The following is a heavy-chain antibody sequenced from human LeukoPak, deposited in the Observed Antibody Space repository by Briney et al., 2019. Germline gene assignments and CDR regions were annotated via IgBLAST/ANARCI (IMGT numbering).Heavy chain of an antibody. D-gene: IGHD3-22*01. J-gene: IGHJ6*02. CDR1: GFTFSSYG. CDR2: IWYDGSKK. CDR3: ARDSDYYDSSGPYYYYYGMDV. Sequence: GGSLRLSCVASGFTFSSYGMHWVRQAPGKGLEWVAVIWYDGSKKYHADSVKGRFTISRDNSKNTLYLQMNSLRVEDTAVYYCARDSDYYDSSGPYYYYYGMDVWGQGTTVTVSS. V-gene: IGHV3-33*08.